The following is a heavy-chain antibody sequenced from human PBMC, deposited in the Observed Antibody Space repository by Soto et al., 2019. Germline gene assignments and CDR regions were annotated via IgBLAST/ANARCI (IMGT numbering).Heavy chain of an antibody. D-gene: IGHD3-9*01. Sequence: SSETLSLTCTVSGGSISSYYWSWIRQPPGKGLEWIGSIYYSGTTIYIPSLKSRVTVSGDTSKNQFSLHLSSVTAADTAVYYCARTPGDILPGYSEIGPWGQGTLVGVSS. CDR3: ARTPGDILPGYSEIGP. CDR2: IYYSGTT. J-gene: IGHJ5*02. V-gene: IGHV4-59*01. CDR1: GGSISSYY.